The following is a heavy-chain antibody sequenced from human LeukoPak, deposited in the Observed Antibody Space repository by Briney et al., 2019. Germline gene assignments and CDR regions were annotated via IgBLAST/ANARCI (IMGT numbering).Heavy chain of an antibody. D-gene: IGHD6-19*01. CDR1: GGFVSSHY. Sequence: PSETLSLTCAVSGGFVSSHYWGWIRQPPGKGLQWIGNIRSTGEKNYNPSLKSRVSISLDTSKSHLSLNLTSVFAADTAIYYCVRRDTGWNYFDYWGQGVLVSVSS. J-gene: IGHJ4*02. V-gene: IGHV4-4*08. CDR3: VRRDTGWNYFDY. CDR2: IRSTGEK.